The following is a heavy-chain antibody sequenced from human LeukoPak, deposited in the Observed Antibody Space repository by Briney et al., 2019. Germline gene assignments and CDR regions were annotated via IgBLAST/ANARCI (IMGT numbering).Heavy chain of an antibody. Sequence: ASVKVSCKVSGYTLTELSMHWVRQAPGKGLEWMGGFDPEDGETIYAQKFQGRDTMTEDTSTDTAYMELSSLRSEDTAVYYCATDLLKGRSTSCYLCSVEQESLGWFDPWGQGTLVTVSS. CDR2: FDPEDGET. J-gene: IGHJ5*02. V-gene: IGHV1-24*01. CDR1: GYTLTELS. CDR3: ATDLLKGRSTSCYLCSVEQESLGWFDP. D-gene: IGHD2-2*01.